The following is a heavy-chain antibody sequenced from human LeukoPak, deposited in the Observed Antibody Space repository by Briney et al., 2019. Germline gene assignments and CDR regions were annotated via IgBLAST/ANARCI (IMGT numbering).Heavy chain of an antibody. V-gene: IGHV3-33*01. CDR3: ATSLGEFTFVN. CDR1: GIRFRNYG. J-gene: IGHJ4*02. CDR2: IWYDGSKK. Sequence: PGGSLRLSCVTSGIRFRNYGMHWVRQTPGKGLEWVAIIWYDGSKKYYTESVKGRFTISRDDSKNTLYLQMNSLRVEDTAMYYCATSLGEFTFVNWGQGALVTVSS. D-gene: IGHD2-21*01.